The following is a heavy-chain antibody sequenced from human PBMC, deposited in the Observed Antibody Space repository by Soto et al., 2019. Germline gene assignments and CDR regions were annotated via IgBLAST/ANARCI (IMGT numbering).Heavy chain of an antibody. V-gene: IGHV2-26*04. D-gene: IGHD6-13*01. J-gene: IGHJ5*02. CDR2: IFSNDAK. CDR3: ASTYSTSWYWFDP. CDR1: GFSLSNAGLG. Sequence: QVTVKESGPVLVKPTETLTLTCTVSGFSLSNAGLGVSWIRQPPGKALEWLAHIFSNDAKSYSTSLKSRLTISKDTSKSQVVLTMTNMDPVDTATYYCASTYSTSWYWFDPWGQGTLVTVSS.